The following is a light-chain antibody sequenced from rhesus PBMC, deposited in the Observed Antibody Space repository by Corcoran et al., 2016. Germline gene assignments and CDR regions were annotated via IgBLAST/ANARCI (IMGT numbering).Light chain of an antibody. CDR1: QDIRSY. CDR2: GAP. J-gene: IGKJ4*01. V-gene: IGKV1-28*02. CDR3: QQFKDYPLT. Sequence: DIQMTQSPSSLSASVGDTVTIPCRASQDIRSYLNWFQQKPGKAPRPLLYGAPALQTGVPSRFRGIGSGTDFTLTISSLQPEGLATYYCQQFKDYPLTFGGGTKVEIK.